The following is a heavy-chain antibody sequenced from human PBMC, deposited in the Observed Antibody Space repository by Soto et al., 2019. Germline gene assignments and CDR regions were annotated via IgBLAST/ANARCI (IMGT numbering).Heavy chain of an antibody. J-gene: IGHJ6*02. V-gene: IGHV5-51*01. CDR3: ASNTGDILTGYHYGMDV. CDR2: IYPGDSDT. D-gene: IGHD3-9*01. Sequence: GESLKISCKGSGYSFTSYWIGWVRQMPGKGLEWMGIIYPGDSDTRYSPSFQGQVTISADKSISTAYLQWSSLKASDTAMYYCASNTGDILTGYHYGMDVWGQGTTVTVSS. CDR1: GYSFTSYW.